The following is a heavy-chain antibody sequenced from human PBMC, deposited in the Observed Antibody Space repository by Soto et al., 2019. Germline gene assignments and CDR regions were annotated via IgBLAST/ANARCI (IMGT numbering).Heavy chain of an antibody. CDR3: AKDRAAVTGAYYYYGMDV. V-gene: IGHV3-43*01. D-gene: IGHD6-19*01. J-gene: IGHJ6*02. CDR2: ISWDGGHT. CDR1: RFTFDDYT. Sequence: GSLRLSCAASRFTFDDYTMNWVRQAPGKGLEWVSLISWDGGHTYYADSVKGRFTISRDNSKNSLYLQMNSLRTEDSGLYYCAKDRAAVTGAYYYYGMDVWGQGXTVTVYS.